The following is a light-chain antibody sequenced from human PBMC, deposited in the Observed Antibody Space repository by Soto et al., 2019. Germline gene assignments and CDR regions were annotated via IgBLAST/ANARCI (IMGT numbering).Light chain of an antibody. CDR1: QSISRY. CDR2: AAS. J-gene: IGKJ1*01. CDR3: QQSYSTPPT. V-gene: IGKV1-39*01. Sequence: DIQMTQSPSSLSASVGDRVTITCRASQSISRYLNSYQQKPGKAPKLLIYAASSLQSGVPSRFSGSGSGTDFTLTISSLQPEDFATYYCQQSYSTPPTFGQGTKVEIK.